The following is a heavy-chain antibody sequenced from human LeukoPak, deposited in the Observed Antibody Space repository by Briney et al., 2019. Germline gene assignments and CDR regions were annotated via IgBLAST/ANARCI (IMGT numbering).Heavy chain of an antibody. CDR3: ARKNPRTNIVGAVPRYWFDP. Sequence: LETLSLTCAVYGGSFSDYSWSWIRQPPGKGLEWIGEINHSGGTNHNPSLMSRVIMSVDTSKNQFSLKVSSVTAADTAVYYCARKNPRTNIVGAVPRYWFDPWGQGALVTVSS. V-gene: IGHV4-34*01. J-gene: IGHJ5*02. D-gene: IGHD1-26*01. CDR2: INHSGGT. CDR1: GGSFSDYS.